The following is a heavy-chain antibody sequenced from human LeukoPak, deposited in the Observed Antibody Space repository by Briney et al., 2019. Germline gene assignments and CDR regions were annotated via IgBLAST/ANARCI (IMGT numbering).Heavy chain of an antibody. V-gene: IGHV3-21*01. CDR2: ISGSSSYK. CDR3: ARDRFLNSSSPFDP. Sequence: GGSLRLSCEVSGFDFSTYSMNWVRQAPGKGLEWVASISGSSSYKFYADSVKGRFTISRDNSDNTVFLQMNSLRAEDTAVYYCARDRFLNSSSPFDPWGQGTLVTVSS. CDR1: GFDFSTYS. J-gene: IGHJ5*02. D-gene: IGHD6-13*01.